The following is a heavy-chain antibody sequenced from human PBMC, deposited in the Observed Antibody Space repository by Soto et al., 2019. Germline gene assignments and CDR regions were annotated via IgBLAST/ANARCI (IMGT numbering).Heavy chain of an antibody. Sequence: GPTQVKPRQTLTLTCTFSGFSLTTSGVGVGWIRQSPGKAPEWLALIYWDDDKRYSPSLKSRLTITKDTSKNQVVLTMTDLDPADTATYYCAHRVLRTVFGLVTTTAIYFDFWGQGTPVAVSS. D-gene: IGHD3-3*01. J-gene: IGHJ4*02. V-gene: IGHV2-5*02. CDR2: IYWDDDK. CDR1: GFSLTTSGVG. CDR3: AHRVLRTVFGLVTTTAIYFDF.